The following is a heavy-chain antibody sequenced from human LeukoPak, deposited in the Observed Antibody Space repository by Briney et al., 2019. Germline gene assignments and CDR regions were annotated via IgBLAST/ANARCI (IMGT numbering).Heavy chain of an antibody. CDR1: GFTLSSYS. CDR3: ARQRGANWFDP. Sequence: GGSLRLSCAASGFTLSSYSMNWVRQAPGKGLEWVSSISSSSSYIYYADSVKGRFTISRDNAKNSLYLQMNSLRAEDTAVYYCARQRGANWFDPWGQGTLVTVSS. D-gene: IGHD5-24*01. J-gene: IGHJ5*02. V-gene: IGHV3-21*01. CDR2: ISSSSSYI.